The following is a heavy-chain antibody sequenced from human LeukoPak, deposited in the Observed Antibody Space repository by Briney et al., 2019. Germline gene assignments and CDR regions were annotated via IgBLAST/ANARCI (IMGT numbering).Heavy chain of an antibody. J-gene: IGHJ4*02. CDR2: ISSSGSTI. D-gene: IGHD6-19*01. CDR1: GFTFSSYE. Sequence: PGGSLRLSCAASGFTFSSYEMNWVRQAPGKGLEWVSYISSSGSTIYYADSVKGRFTISRDNAKNSLYLQMNSLRAEDTAVYYCAREEYSSGWYGFPALDWGQGTLVTVSS. V-gene: IGHV3-48*03. CDR3: AREEYSSGWYGFPALD.